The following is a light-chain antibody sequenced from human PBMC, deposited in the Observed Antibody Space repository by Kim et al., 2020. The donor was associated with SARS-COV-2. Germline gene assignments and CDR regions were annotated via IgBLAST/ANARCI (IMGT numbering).Light chain of an antibody. CDR2: DTN. CDR1: TGAVTSGHY. J-gene: IGLJ3*02. V-gene: IGLV7-46*01. CDR3: FLSYGDARRV. Sequence: PGGTVTLTCGSNTGAVTSGHYPYWFQQKPGQAPRTLIYDTNNKHSWTPARFSGSLLGGKAALTLSGAQPEDEADYYCFLSYGDARRVFGGGTKLTVL.